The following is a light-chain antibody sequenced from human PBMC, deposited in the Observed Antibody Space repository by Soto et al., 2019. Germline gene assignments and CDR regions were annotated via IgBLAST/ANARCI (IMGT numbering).Light chain of an antibody. CDR2: DVT. V-gene: IGLV2-11*01. CDR1: SINGGNDNT. CDR3: CSDIGSYSYG. Sequence: SAPTQPRSVSRSPVPTVTISPLGNSINGGNDNTVTWDKHHTGKTSKPMIHDVTTRPSGVPDRCSASKSGNTASLIISRLPVEDDADYYGCSDIGSYSYGFGTGTKATVL. J-gene: IGLJ1*01.